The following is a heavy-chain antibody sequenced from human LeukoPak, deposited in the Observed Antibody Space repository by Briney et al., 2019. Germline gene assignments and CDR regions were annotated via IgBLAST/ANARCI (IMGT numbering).Heavy chain of an antibody. CDR2: IIPILGIA. J-gene: IGHJ6*02. V-gene: IGHV1-69*04. CDR1: GYIFSNYG. D-gene: IGHD4-17*01. CDR3: ASAVFDYADYGMDV. Sequence: ASVKVSCKATGYIFSNYGISWVRQAPGQGLEWMGRIIPILGIANYAQKFQGRVTITAVKSTSTAYMELSSLRSEDTAVYYCASAVFDYADYGMDVWGQGTTVTVSS.